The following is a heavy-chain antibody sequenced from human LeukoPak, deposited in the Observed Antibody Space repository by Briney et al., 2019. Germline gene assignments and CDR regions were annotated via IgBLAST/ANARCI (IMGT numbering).Heavy chain of an antibody. CDR2: IYHSGST. D-gene: IGHD3-3*01. Sequence: SETLSLTCTVSGGSISSGGYYWSWIRQPPGKGLEWIGYIYHSGSTYYNPSLKSRVTISVDRSKNQFSLKLSSVTAADTAVYYCARGESEYDFWSGYYYFDYWGQGTLVTVSS. CDR1: GGSISSGGYY. J-gene: IGHJ4*02. V-gene: IGHV4-30-2*01. CDR3: ARGESEYDFWSGYYYFDY.